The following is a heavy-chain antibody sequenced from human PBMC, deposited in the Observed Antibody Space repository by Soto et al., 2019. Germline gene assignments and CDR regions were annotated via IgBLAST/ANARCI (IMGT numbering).Heavy chain of an antibody. CDR2: IYYSATP. CDR1: GGSISAYY. D-gene: IGHD4-17*01. V-gene: IGHV4-59*01. J-gene: IGHJ4*01. CDR3: ARRDDFGDKYDY. Sequence: RSETLSLTCTVSGGSISAYYWTWIRQPPGKGLEWIGNIYYSATPTYNPSLKSRLTISLDTSKSQFSLKLTSVTAADTAVYYCARRDDFGDKYDYWGQGTLVTVSS.